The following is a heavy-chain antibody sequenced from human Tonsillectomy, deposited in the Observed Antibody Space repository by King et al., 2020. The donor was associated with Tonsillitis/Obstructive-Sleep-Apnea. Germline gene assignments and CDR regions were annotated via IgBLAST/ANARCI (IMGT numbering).Heavy chain of an antibody. CDR1: GFTFSSFG. CDR3: AKDYY. V-gene: IGHV3-30*18. J-gene: IGHJ4*02. Sequence: VQLVESGGGVVQPGRSLRLSCAASGFTFSSFGIHWVRQAPGKGLEWVAVISYDGSNKYFADSVKGRFTISRDNSKNTLYLQLNSLRAEDTAVHYCAKDYYWGQGTLVTVSS. CDR2: ISYDGSNK.